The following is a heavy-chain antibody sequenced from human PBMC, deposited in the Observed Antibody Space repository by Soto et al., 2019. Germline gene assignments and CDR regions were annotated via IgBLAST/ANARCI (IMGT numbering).Heavy chain of an antibody. Sequence: GGSLRLSCAASGFTFSSYAMSWVRQAPGKGLEWVSAISGSGGSTYYADSVKGRFTISRDNSKNTLYLQMNSLRAEDTAVYYCAKNQPAQQLGPSPFDYWGQGTLVTVSS. V-gene: IGHV3-23*01. CDR1: GFTFSSYA. D-gene: IGHD6-13*01. CDR2: ISGSGGST. J-gene: IGHJ4*02. CDR3: AKNQPAQQLGPSPFDY.